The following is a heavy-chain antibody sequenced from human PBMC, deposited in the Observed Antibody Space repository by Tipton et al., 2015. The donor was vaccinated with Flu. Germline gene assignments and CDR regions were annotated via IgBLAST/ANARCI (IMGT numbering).Heavy chain of an antibody. CDR2: ISRSGSTI. CDR3: ARDHPPSITVLGEITDYFGMDV. CDR1: GFLFSSYE. J-gene: IGHJ6*02. Sequence: SLRLSCAASGFLFSSYEMNWVRQAPGKGLEWVSHISRSGSTINYADSVRGRFTISRDNAKKSLYLQMNSLRAEGTAVYYCARDHPPSITVLGEITDYFGMDVWGQGTMVTVSS. V-gene: IGHV3-48*03. D-gene: IGHD3-3*01.